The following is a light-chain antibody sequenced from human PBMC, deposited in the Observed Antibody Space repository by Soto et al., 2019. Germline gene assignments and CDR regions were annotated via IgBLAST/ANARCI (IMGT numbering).Light chain of an antibody. CDR1: QSVRGN. CDR3: QQLNSYPIT. Sequence: TQSPATLSVSPGERATLSCRASQSVRGNLAWYQQKAGRAPKLLISAASTLQSGVPSRFSGSGSGTDFTLTISSLQPEDFATYYCQQLNSYPITFGQGTRLEIK. V-gene: IGKV1-9*01. CDR2: AAS. J-gene: IGKJ5*01.